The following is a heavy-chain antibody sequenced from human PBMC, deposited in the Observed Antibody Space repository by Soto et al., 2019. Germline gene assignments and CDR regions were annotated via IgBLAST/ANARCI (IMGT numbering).Heavy chain of an antibody. D-gene: IGHD6-6*01. CDR2: INHSGST. Sequence: ASETLSLTCAVYGGSFSGYYWSWIRQPPGKGLEWIGEINHSGSTNYNPSLKSRVTISVDTSKNQFSLKLSSVTAADTAVYYCAGNGPTEKFLIAARLDYWGQGTLVTVSS. CDR3: AGNGPTEKFLIAARLDY. J-gene: IGHJ4*02. V-gene: IGHV4-34*01. CDR1: GGSFSGYY.